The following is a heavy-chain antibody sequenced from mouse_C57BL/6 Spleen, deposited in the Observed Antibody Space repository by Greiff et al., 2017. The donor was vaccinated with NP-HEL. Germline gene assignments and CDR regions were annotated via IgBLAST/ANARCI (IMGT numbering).Heavy chain of an antibody. Sequence: VQLQQSGPELVKPGASVKISCKASGYTFTDYYMNWVKQSHGKSLEWIGDINPNNGGTSYNQKFKGKATLTVDKSSSTAYMELRSLTSEDSAVYYCARSGPLYGLDYWGKGTTLTVSS. D-gene: IGHD1-1*01. CDR1: GYTFTDYY. J-gene: IGHJ2*01. V-gene: IGHV1-26*01. CDR2: INPNNGGT. CDR3: ARSGPLYGLDY.